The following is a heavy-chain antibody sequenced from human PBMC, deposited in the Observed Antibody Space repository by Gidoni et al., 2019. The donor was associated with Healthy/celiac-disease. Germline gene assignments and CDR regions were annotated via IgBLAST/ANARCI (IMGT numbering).Heavy chain of an antibody. D-gene: IGHD6-19*01. CDR2: IYYSGST. V-gene: IGHV4-39*07. CDR3: ARVPGQGLVQDY. J-gene: IGHJ4*02. Sequence: QLQLQESGPGLVKPSETLSLTCTVSGGSISSSSYYWGWIRQPPGKGLEWIGSIYYSGSTYYNPSLKSRVTISVDTSKNQFSLKLSSVTAADTAVYYCARVPGQGLVQDYWGQGTLVTVSS. CDR1: GGSISSSSYY.